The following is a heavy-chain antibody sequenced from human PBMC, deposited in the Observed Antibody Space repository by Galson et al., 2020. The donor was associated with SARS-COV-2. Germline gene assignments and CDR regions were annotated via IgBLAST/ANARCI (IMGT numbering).Heavy chain of an antibody. D-gene: IGHD3-10*01. V-gene: IGHV1-69*02. CDR3: ARGVRPHAHHLHAFDI. J-gene: IGHJ3*02. CDR1: GGTFSSYT. CDR2: IIPILGIA. Sequence: SVKVSCKASGGTFSSYTISWVRQAPGQGLEWMGRIIPILGIANYAQKFQGRVTITADKSTSTAYMELSSLRSEDTAVYYCARGVRPHAHHLHAFDIWGQGTMVTVSS.